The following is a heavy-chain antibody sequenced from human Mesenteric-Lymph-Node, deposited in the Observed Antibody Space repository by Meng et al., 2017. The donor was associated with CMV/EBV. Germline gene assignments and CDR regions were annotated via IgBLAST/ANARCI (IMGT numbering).Heavy chain of an antibody. D-gene: IGHD3-10*01. CDR3: ARETLGFGFDP. Sequence: SCKASGYTFTGYYMHWVRQAPGQGLEWMGWINPNSGGTNYAQKFQGRVTMTRDTSISTAYMELSSLRSEDTAVYYCARETLGFGFDPWGQGTLVTVSS. V-gene: IGHV1-2*02. J-gene: IGHJ5*02. CDR2: INPNSGGT. CDR1: GYTFTGYY.